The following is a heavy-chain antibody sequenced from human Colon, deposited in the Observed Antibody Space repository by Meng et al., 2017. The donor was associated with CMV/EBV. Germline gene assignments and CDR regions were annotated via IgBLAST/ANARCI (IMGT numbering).Heavy chain of an antibody. D-gene: IGHD2-15*01. CDR2: ISTHNGYT. CDR1: GYIFTSYG. V-gene: IGHV1-18*01. Sequence: SVKVSCKASGYIFTSYGISWARQAPGQGLEWMGWISTHNGYTSYAQKFQDRVTMTTDTSTSTAYMDLRSLRSDDSAVYYCARYCSGGNCYSKPGLAKFFDLWGQGTLVTVSS. CDR3: ARYCSGGNCYSKPGLAKFFDL. J-gene: IGHJ4*02.